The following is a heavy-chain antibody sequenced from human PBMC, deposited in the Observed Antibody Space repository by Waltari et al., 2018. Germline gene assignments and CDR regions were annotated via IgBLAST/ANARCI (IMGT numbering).Heavy chain of an antibody. CDR2: IIPKIGAS. CDR3: ATDTSPPY. Sequence: QVQLVQSGAEVKKPGSSVKVSCKASGGTFGRFAISWVRQAAGEGLEWMGGIIPKIGASSYEQKFQGRLTITADDSTRIAYMEVSSLSFEDTAVYFCATDTSPPYWGQGTLVIVSS. D-gene: IGHD2-2*01. V-gene: IGHV1-69*01. J-gene: IGHJ4*02. CDR1: GGTFGRFA.